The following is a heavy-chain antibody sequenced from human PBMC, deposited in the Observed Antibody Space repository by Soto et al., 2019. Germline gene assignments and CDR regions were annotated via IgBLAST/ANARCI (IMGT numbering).Heavy chain of an antibody. CDR2: IYYSGST. Sequence: SETLSLTCTVSSGSISSTSYYWGWIRQPPGKGLEWIGSIYYSGSTYYNPSLKSRVTISVDTSKSQFFLKLSSVTAADTAVYYCASQILLWFGTTYFDPWGQGTLVTVSS. CDR1: SGSISSTSYY. V-gene: IGHV4-39*01. J-gene: IGHJ5*02. D-gene: IGHD3-10*01. CDR3: ASQILLWFGTTYFDP.